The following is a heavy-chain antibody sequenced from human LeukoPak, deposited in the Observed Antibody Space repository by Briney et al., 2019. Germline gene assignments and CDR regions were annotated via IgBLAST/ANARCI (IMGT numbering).Heavy chain of an antibody. CDR3: ARDLSVTRSPSITIFGVVIGHAFDI. D-gene: IGHD3-3*01. V-gene: IGHV4-59*12. CDR1: GGSISSYY. Sequence: SETLSLTCTVSGGSISSYYWSWIRQPPGKGLEWIGYIYYSGSTYYNPSLKSRVTISVDTSKNQFSLKLSSVTAADTAVYYCARDLSVTRSPSITIFGVVIGHAFDIWGQGTMVTVSS. J-gene: IGHJ3*02. CDR2: IYYSGST.